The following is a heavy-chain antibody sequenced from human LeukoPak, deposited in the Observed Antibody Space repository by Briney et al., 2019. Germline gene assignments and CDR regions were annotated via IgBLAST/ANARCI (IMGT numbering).Heavy chain of an antibody. CDR3: ARTGYGSDY. Sequence: SETLSLTCSVSGGSIGSFYWSWIRQPAEKGLEWIGRLYNTGNTDYNPSLKSRVTMSLDMSKNQFSLKLNSLTAADTAVYYCARTGYGSDYWGQGTLVTVSS. D-gene: IGHD5-12*01. CDR1: GGSIGSFY. V-gene: IGHV4-4*07. CDR2: LYNTGNT. J-gene: IGHJ4*02.